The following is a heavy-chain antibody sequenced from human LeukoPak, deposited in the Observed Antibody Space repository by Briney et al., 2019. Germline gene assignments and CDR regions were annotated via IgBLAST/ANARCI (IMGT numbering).Heavy chain of an antibody. Sequence: SVKVSCKASGGTFSSYAISWVRQAPGQGLEWMGRIIPILGIANYAQKFQGRVTITADKSTSTAYMELSSLRSEDTAVYYCARGDWGYYFDYWGQGTLVTVSS. D-gene: IGHD7-27*01. CDR1: GGTFSSYA. V-gene: IGHV1-69*04. J-gene: IGHJ4*02. CDR2: IIPILGIA. CDR3: ARGDWGYYFDY.